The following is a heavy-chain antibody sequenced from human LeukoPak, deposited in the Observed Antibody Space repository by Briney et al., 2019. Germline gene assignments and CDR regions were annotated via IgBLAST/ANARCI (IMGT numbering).Heavy chain of an antibody. J-gene: IGHJ5*02. Sequence: PGRSLRLSCAASGFTFSSYAMHWVRQAPGKGLEWAAVISYDGSNKYYADSVKGRFTISRDNSKNTLYLQMNSLRAEDTAVYYCARAPGRPYCSSTSCSSGWFDPWGQGTLVTVSS. CDR2: ISYDGSNK. CDR1: GFTFSSYA. D-gene: IGHD2-2*01. V-gene: IGHV3-30*04. CDR3: ARAPGRPYCSSTSCSSGWFDP.